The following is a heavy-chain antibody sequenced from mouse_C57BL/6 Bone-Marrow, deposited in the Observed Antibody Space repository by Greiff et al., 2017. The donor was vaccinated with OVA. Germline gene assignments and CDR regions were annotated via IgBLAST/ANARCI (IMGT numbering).Heavy chain of an antibody. V-gene: IGHV1-74*01. Sequence: QVQLQPAAALVQPGASVEVSCKASGSTFTSYWMHWVKQRPGQGLEWIGRIHPSDSDTNNNQKFKGKATLTVANSSSTAYMKLSSLTSEDSAVYYCASMVTGSDYWGQGTTLTVSS. J-gene: IGHJ2*01. D-gene: IGHD2-1*01. CDR2: IHPSDSDT. CDR3: ASMVTGSDY. CDR1: GSTFTSYW.